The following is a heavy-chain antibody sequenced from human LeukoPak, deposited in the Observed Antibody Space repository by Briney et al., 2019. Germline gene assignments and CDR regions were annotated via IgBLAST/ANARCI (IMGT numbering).Heavy chain of an antibody. Sequence: GGSLRLSWAASGFTFSSYAMSWVRQAPGKGLEWVAVISYDGSNKYYADSVKGRFTISRDNSKNTLYLQMNSLRAEDTAVYYCARGGGRYSYGYSVDYWGQGTLVTVSS. V-gene: IGHV3-30-3*01. CDR1: GFTFSSYA. D-gene: IGHD5-18*01. CDR3: ARGGGRYSYGYSVDY. CDR2: ISYDGSNK. J-gene: IGHJ4*02.